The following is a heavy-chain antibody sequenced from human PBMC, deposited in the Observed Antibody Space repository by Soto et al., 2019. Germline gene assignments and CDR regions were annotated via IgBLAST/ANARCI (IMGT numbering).Heavy chain of an antibody. D-gene: IGHD3-10*01. CDR2: SYSGGNT. CDR1: GFTFSNYA. Sequence: GGSLRLSCAASGFTFSNYAVTWVRQAPGKGLEVFSVSYSGGNTYYADSVKGRFTISRDNSKNTLYLQMNSLRAEDTAVYFCASHQGYGSGSSYFLAADYWGQGTLVTVSS. CDR3: ASHQGYGSGSSYFLAADY. V-gene: IGHV3-23*01. J-gene: IGHJ4*02.